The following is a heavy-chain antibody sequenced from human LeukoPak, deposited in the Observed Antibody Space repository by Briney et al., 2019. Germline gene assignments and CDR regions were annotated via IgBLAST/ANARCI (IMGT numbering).Heavy chain of an antibody. CDR3: ARWETMVRGVTPDY. J-gene: IGHJ4*02. CDR2: ISGSGGST. V-gene: IGHV3-23*01. Sequence: GGSLRLSCAASGFTFSSYAMSWVRQAPGKGLEWVSAISGSGGSTYYADSVKGRFTISRDNSKNTLYLQMNSLRAEDTAVYYCARWETMVRGVTPDYWGQGTLVTVSS. CDR1: GFTFSSYA. D-gene: IGHD3-10*01.